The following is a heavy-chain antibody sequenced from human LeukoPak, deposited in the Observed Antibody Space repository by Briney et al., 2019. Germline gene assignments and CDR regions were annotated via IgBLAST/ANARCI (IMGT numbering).Heavy chain of an antibody. V-gene: IGHV1-24*01. CDR2: FDPADDKV. Sequence: ASVKVSCKVSGYSLTELSIQWVRQAPGKGLEWMGGFDPADDKVIYAQKFQGRVTTTEDTSTDTAQMELSSLRSEDTAVYYCATYDSSGYLDYWGQGTLVTVSS. J-gene: IGHJ4*02. D-gene: IGHD3-22*01. CDR3: ATYDSSGYLDY. CDR1: GYSLTELS.